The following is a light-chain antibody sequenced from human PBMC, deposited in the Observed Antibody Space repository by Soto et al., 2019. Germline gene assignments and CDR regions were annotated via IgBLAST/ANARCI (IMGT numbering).Light chain of an antibody. CDR3: SSYTSNTTYV. CDR2: EVN. J-gene: IGLJ1*01. Sequence: QSVLTQPPSVSGSPGQSVTISCTGSSSDVGSYNRVSWYQQPPGTAPKLMIYEVNYRPSGVPDRFSGSKSGNTASLTISGLQAEHEADYYCSSYTSNTTYVFGTGTKVTVL. CDR1: SSDVGSYNR. V-gene: IGLV2-18*02.